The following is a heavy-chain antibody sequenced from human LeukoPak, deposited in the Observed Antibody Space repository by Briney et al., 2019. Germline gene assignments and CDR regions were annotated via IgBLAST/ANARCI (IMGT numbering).Heavy chain of an antibody. J-gene: IGHJ4*02. V-gene: IGHV4-4*02. D-gene: IGHD6-13*01. CDR3: AKVGSAAGEVAY. CDR1: GGSISSSNW. CDR2: IYHSGST. Sequence: SGTLSLTCAVSGGSISSSNWWSWVRQPPGKGLEWIGEIYHSGSTNYNPSLKSRVTISVDTSKNQFSLKLRSVTAADTAVYYCAKVGSAAGEVAYWGQGTLVTVSS.